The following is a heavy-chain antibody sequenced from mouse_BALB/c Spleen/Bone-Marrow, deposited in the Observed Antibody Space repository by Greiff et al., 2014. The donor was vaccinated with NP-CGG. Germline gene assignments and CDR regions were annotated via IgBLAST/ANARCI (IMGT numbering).Heavy chain of an antibody. CDR1: GFNIKDTY. V-gene: IGHV14-3*02. CDR3: ARGGRWSYATDY. J-gene: IGHJ4*01. D-gene: IGHD2-3*01. CDR2: IDPANGNT. Sequence: EVNLVESGAELVKPGASVKLSCTASGFNIKDTYMHWVKQRPEQGLEWIGRIDPANGNTKYDPKFQGKATITADTSSNTAYLQLSSLTSEDTAVYYCARGGRWSYATDYWGQGTSVTVSS.